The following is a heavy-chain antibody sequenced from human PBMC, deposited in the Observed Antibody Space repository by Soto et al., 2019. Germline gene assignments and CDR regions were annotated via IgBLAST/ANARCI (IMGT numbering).Heavy chain of an antibody. CDR2: IYWDDDE. V-gene: IGHV2-5*02. CDR3: AHSRNLITEDAQVGDFDY. CDR1: GFSLNTDGEG. D-gene: IGHD3-10*01. J-gene: IGHJ4*02. Sequence: QITLKESGPTPLKPTQTLTLTCSFSGFSLNTDGEGVGWVRQPPGEALEWLALIYWDDDERYSPSLKTRLTITKDPSKNQVVLIMTNMDPVDTATYYCAHSRNLITEDAQVGDFDYWGQGTLVTVSS.